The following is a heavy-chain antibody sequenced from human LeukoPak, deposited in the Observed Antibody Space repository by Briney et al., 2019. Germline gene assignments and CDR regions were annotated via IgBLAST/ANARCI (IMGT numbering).Heavy chain of an antibody. Sequence: GGSLRLSCAASGFSFTTYWMNWVRQAPGKGLEWVAIINQGGSERYYVDSVKGRFTISRDNREETLNLQMDSLRAEDTAVYYCAKGWAGFGPWGQGTLVTVSS. CDR3: AKGWAGFGP. CDR2: INQGGSER. J-gene: IGHJ5*02. CDR1: GFSFTTYW. D-gene: IGHD1-26*01. V-gene: IGHV3-7*01.